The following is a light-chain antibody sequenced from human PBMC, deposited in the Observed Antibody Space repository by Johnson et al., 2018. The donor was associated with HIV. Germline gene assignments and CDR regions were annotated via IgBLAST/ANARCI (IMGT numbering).Light chain of an antibody. J-gene: IGLJ1*01. Sequence: QSILTQPPSVSAAPGQKVTISCSGSSSNIGNNYVSWYQQLPGTAPKLLIYENNKRPSGIPDRFSGSKSGTSATLGITGLQTGDEADYYCGTWDSSLSAHYVFGTGTEV. CDR1: SSNIGNNY. CDR2: ENN. CDR3: GTWDSSLSAHYV. V-gene: IGLV1-51*02.